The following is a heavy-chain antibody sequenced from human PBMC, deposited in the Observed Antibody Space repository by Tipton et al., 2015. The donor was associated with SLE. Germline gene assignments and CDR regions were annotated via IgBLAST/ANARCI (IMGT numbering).Heavy chain of an antibody. V-gene: IGHV4-34*09. CDR1: GGSFSGYY. Sequence: TLSLTCAVYGGSFSGYYWSWIRQPPGKGLEWIGEINHSGSTNYNPSLKSRVTISVDTSKNQFSLKLSSVTAADTAVYYCARGSSSWYSSFDYWGQGTLVTVSS. CDR2: INHSGST. J-gene: IGHJ4*02. CDR3: ARGSSSWYSSFDY. D-gene: IGHD6-13*01.